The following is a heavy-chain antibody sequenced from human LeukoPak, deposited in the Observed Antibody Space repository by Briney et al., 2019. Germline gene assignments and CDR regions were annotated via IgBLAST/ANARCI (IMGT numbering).Heavy chain of an antibody. D-gene: IGHD1-26*01. J-gene: IGHJ4*02. CDR2: INSDGSDI. Sequence: GGSLRLSCAASGFTFSRYWMHWVRQAPGKGLVWVSRINSDGSDISYADSVKGRFTISRDNAKNTVYLQMNSLRAEDTAVYYCARGSLGDGSLLIDYWGQGTLVTVSS. CDR3: ARGSLGDGSLLIDY. V-gene: IGHV3-74*01. CDR1: GFTFSRYW.